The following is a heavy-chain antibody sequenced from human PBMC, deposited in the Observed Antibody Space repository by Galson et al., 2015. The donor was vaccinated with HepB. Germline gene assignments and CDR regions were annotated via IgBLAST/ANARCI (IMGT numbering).Heavy chain of an antibody. CDR3: ARWGSDAFDV. Sequence: SVKVSCKASGDTLNSYSISWVRQAPGQGLEWMGGIIAILNIAEYAQKFQGRVTITADKPTSTAYMELTSLRSEDTAVYYCARWGSDAFDVWGQGTVVTVSS. V-gene: IGHV1-69*10. J-gene: IGHJ3*01. D-gene: IGHD7-27*01. CDR2: IIAILNIA. CDR1: GDTLNSYS.